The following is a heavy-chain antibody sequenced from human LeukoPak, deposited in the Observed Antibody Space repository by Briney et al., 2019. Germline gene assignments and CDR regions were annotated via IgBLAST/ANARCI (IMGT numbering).Heavy chain of an antibody. V-gene: IGHV4-34*01. CDR3: ARRITMIVVVRYFDY. J-gene: IGHJ4*02. Sequence: PSETLSLTCAVYGGSFSGYYWSWIRQPPGKGLGWIGEINHSGSTNYNPSLKSRVTISVDTSKNQFSLKLSSVTAADTAVYYCARRITMIVVVRYFDYWGQGTLVTVSS. D-gene: IGHD3-22*01. CDR2: INHSGST. CDR1: GGSFSGYY.